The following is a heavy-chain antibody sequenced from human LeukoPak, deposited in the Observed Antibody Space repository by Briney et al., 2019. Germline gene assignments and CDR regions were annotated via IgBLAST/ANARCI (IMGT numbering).Heavy chain of an antibody. J-gene: IGHJ4*02. CDR2: ISSGGSTI. CDR3: ARRATAGSCFDY. CDR1: GFTFSDYY. D-gene: IGHD6-13*01. Sequence: GGSLRLSCAVSGFTFSDYYMSWIRQAPGKGLEWVSFISSGGSTISHADSVKGRFTISRDNAENSLYLQMNSLRAEDAAVYYCARRATAGSCFDYWGQGTLVTVSS. V-gene: IGHV3-11*01.